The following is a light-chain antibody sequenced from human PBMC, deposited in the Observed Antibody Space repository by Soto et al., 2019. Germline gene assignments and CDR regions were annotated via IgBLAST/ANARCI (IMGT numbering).Light chain of an antibody. J-gene: IGKJ5*01. CDR3: QQYDNLPPVT. CDR2: EES. Sequence: IRMTQSPSSLSASVGDRFTIAFRSSQAITNNLAWYQQKPGNPPRLLIYEESTLHSGVPSRFSGRKVGTQFILTIDSLQPEDFATYYCQQYDNLPPVTFGQGTRLEIK. V-gene: IGKV1-9*01. CDR1: QAITNN.